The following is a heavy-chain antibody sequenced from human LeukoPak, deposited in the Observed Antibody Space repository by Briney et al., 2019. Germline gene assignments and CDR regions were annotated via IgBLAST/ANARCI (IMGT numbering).Heavy chain of an antibody. CDR2: IYYSGRT. Sequence: SETLSLTCSVSGDSVSRSDSYWDWIRQPPGKGLEWIGTIYYSGRTYYSPSLKSRVTMSVDPSNNQFSLNLRSVTAEDTAVYYCARRRYYDGSGYLEWGQGTLLSVSS. V-gene: IGHV4-39*01. J-gene: IGHJ1*01. D-gene: IGHD3-22*01. CDR1: GDSVSRSDSY. CDR3: ARRRYYDGSGYLE.